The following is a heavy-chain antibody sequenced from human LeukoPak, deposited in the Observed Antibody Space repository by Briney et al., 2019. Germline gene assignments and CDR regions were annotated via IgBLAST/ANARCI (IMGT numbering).Heavy chain of an antibody. J-gene: IGHJ5*02. Sequence: GSLRLSCAASGFTFSSYSMNWVRQAPGKGLEWVSYISSSSSTIYYADSVKGRFTISRDNAKNSLYLQMNSLRAEDTAVYYCARGASGYQLPDNWFDPWGQGTLVTVSS. D-gene: IGHD2-2*01. V-gene: IGHV3-48*01. CDR2: ISSSSSTI. CDR1: GFTFSSYS. CDR3: ARGASGYQLPDNWFDP.